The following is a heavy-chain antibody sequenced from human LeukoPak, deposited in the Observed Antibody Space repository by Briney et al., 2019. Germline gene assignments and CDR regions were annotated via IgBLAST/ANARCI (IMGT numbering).Heavy chain of an antibody. V-gene: IGHV3-21*01. CDR1: GFTFSSYS. CDR3: ASSLTYYYGSGSYSDY. CDR2: ISSSSSYI. J-gene: IGHJ4*02. D-gene: IGHD3-10*01. Sequence: GGSLRLSCAASGFTFSSYSMNWVRQAPGKGLEWVSSISSSSSYIYYADSVKGRFTISRDNAKNSLYLQMNSLRAEDTAVYYCASSLTYYYGSGSYSDYRGQGTLVTVSS.